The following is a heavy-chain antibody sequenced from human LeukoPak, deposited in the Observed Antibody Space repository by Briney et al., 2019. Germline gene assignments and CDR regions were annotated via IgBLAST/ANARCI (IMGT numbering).Heavy chain of an antibody. D-gene: IGHD3-3*01. V-gene: IGHV3-64*01. CDR1: GFTFTNAW. CDR3: ARDNSGSGFDY. CDR2: ISSNGGST. Sequence: PGGSLRLSCAASGFTFTNAWMSWVRQAPGKGLEYVSAISSNGGSTYYANSVKGRFTISRDNSKNTLYLQMGSLRAEDMAVYYCARDNSGSGFDYWGQGTLVTVSS. J-gene: IGHJ4*02.